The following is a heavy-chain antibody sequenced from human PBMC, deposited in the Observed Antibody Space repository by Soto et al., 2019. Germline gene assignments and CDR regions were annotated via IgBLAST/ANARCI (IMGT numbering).Heavy chain of an antibody. CDR3: AKVALVEYYYYYMDV. CDR2: ISGSGGST. Sequence: GGSLRLSCAASGFTFSSYAMSWVRQAPGKGLEWVSAISGSGGSTYYADSVKGRFTISRDNSKDTLYLQMNSLRAEDTAVYYCAKVALVEYYYYYMDVWGKGTTVTVSS. J-gene: IGHJ6*03. CDR1: GFTFSSYA. V-gene: IGHV3-23*01. D-gene: IGHD6-6*01.